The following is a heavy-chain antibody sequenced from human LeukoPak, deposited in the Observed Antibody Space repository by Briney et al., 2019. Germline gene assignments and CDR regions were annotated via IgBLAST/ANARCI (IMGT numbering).Heavy chain of an antibody. CDR2: ISYDGSNK. Sequence: GGSLRLSCAASGFTFSSYAMHWVRQAPGKGLEWVAVISYDGSNKYYADSVKGRFTISRDNAKNSLYLQMNSLRAEDTAVYYCARSPKARPWLFKGNWFDPWGQGTLVTVSS. CDR1: GFTFSSYA. J-gene: IGHJ5*02. CDR3: ARSPKARPWLFKGNWFDP. V-gene: IGHV3-30*04. D-gene: IGHD3-22*01.